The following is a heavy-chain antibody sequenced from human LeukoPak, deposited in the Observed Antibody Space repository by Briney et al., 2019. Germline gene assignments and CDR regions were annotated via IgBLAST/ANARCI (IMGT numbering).Heavy chain of an antibody. Sequence: SETLSLTCTVSGGSISTYYWSWIRQPPGKGLEWIGYIYYTGSTISNPSLKSRVTISVDTSKNQFSLKLSSVTAADTAVYYCARLTVTTIGYYFDYWGQGTLVTVSS. CDR2: IYYTGST. CDR3: ARLTVTTIGYYFDY. V-gene: IGHV4-59*08. J-gene: IGHJ4*02. D-gene: IGHD4-17*01. CDR1: GGSISTYY.